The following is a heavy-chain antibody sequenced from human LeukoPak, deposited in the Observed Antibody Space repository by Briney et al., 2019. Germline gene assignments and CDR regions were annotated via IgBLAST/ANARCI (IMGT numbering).Heavy chain of an antibody. V-gene: IGHV4-39*07. CDR2: IYTSGST. D-gene: IGHD6-13*01. CDR3: AREGSSSWYYYYYYYMDG. Sequence: SETLSLTCTVPGGSISSSSYSWGWIRQPPGKGLEWIGRIYTSGSTNYNPSLKSRVTMSVDTSKNQFSLKLSSVTAADTAVYYCAREGSSSWYYYYYYYMDGWGKGTTVSVSS. CDR1: GGSISSSSYS. J-gene: IGHJ6*03.